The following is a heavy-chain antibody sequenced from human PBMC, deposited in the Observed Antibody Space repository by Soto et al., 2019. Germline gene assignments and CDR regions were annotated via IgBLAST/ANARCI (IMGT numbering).Heavy chain of an antibody. CDR3: ARELRFNSYMDV. CDR1: GGSISSGGYY. V-gene: IGHV4-31*03. Sequence: SSETLSLTCTVSGGSISSGGYYWSWIRQHPGKGLEWIGYIYYSGSTYYNPSLKSRVTISVDTSKNQFSLKLSSVTAADTAVYYCARELRFNSYMDVWGKGTTVTVSS. CDR2: IYYSGST. J-gene: IGHJ6*03.